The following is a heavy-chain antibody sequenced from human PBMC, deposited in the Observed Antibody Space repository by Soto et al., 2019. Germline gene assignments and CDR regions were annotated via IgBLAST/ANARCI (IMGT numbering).Heavy chain of an antibody. CDR3: GRGRSGQIVVVY. Sequence: GASVKVSCKASGYTFTGHYIHWVRQAPEQGPEWMGEIGPESGATRYAQKFQGRVTMTRDTSITTVYMELKNLSPDDTAVYYCGRGRSGQIVVVYWGQVTPVT. D-gene: IGHD2-15*01. J-gene: IGHJ4*02. CDR1: GYTFTGHY. CDR2: IGPESGAT. V-gene: IGHV1-2*02.